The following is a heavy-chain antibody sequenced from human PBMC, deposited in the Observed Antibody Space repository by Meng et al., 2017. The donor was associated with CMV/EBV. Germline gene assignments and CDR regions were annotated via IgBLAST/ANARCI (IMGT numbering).Heavy chain of an antibody. V-gene: IGHV1-2*02. CDR1: GYTFTSYD. CDR2: INPNSGGT. CDR3: ARDVADVNHGMDV. J-gene: IGHJ6*02. Sequence: ASVKVSCKASGYTFTSYDINWVRQAPGQGLEWMGWINPNSGGTNYAQKFQGRVTMTRDTSISTAYMELSRLRSDDTAVYYCARDVADVNHGMDVWGQGTTVTVSS.